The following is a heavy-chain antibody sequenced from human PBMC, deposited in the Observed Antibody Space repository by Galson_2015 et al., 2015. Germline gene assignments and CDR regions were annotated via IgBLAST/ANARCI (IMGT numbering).Heavy chain of an antibody. Sequence: SVKVSCKASGYTFTSYGISWVRQAPGQGLEWMGWISANAGDTNYAQRLQGRVAMTTDTSTSTAYMELRSLTSDDTAVYYCARFGFGELLIYWVQGALVTVSS. CDR1: GYTFTSYG. D-gene: IGHD3-10*01. J-gene: IGHJ4*02. V-gene: IGHV1-18*01. CDR2: ISANAGDT. CDR3: ARFGFGELLIY.